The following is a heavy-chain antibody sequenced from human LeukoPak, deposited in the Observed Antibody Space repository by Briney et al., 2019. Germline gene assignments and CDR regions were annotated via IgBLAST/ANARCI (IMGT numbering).Heavy chain of an antibody. CDR3: ARAHGSGSYYSWFDP. Sequence: SETLSLTCTVSGASIRSGDYSWSWIRQPPGKGLEWIGYIYHSGSTYYNPSLKSRVTISVDRSKNQFSLKLSSVTAADTAVYYCARAHGSGSYYSWFDPWGRGTLVTVSS. D-gene: IGHD3-10*01. V-gene: IGHV4-30-2*01. J-gene: IGHJ5*02. CDR1: GASIRSGDYS. CDR2: IYHSGST.